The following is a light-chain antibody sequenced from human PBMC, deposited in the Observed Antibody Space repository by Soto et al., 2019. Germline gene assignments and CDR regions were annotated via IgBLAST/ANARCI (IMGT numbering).Light chain of an antibody. CDR3: MQPLQTPRT. V-gene: IGKV2-28*01. CDR2: LGS. J-gene: IGKJ1*01. Sequence: DIVMTQSPLSLPVTPGEPASISCRSSQSLLHSNGYNYLDWYLQKPGQSPQLLIYLGSNRSSGVPDRFSGSGSGTDFTLKISRVEAEDVGVYYCMQPLQTPRTFGQGIKVEIK. CDR1: QSLLHSNGYNY.